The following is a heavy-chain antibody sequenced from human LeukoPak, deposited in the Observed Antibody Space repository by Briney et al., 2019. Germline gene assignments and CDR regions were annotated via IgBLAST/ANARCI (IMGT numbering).Heavy chain of an antibody. CDR3: TRSITYRSTWNSDY. CDR1: GGSISPYY. J-gene: IGHJ4*02. V-gene: IGHV4-59*08. CDR2: ISHGGTT. Sequence: SETLSLTCTVSGGSISPYYWSWIRQPPGKGLEWIGYISHGGTTNYNPSLKSRLTILVDTSKNQFSLKLSSVTAADTAVYYCTRSITYRSTWNSDYWGQGTLVTVSS. D-gene: IGHD6-13*01.